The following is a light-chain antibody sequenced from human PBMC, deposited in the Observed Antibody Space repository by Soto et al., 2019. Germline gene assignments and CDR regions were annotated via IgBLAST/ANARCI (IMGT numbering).Light chain of an antibody. Sequence: QSALTQPRSVSGSPGQSVTISCAGTSRDVGAYNHVSWYQQHPGKAPKLMIYYVSERPSGVPDRFSGSKSGNTASLTISGLQAEDEADYYCCSHASSYTWVFGGGTKLTVL. J-gene: IGLJ3*02. CDR2: YVS. CDR3: CSHASSYTWV. V-gene: IGLV2-11*01. CDR1: SRDVGAYNH.